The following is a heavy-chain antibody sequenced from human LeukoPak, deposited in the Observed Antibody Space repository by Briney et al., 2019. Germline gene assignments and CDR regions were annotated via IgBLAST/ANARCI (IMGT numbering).Heavy chain of an antibody. D-gene: IGHD5-18*01. CDR2: VHNNGET. CDR3: ARQPAATAAFDI. CDR1: GGSISSYY. Sequence: SETLSLTCTVSGGSISSYYWSWIRQPPGKGLEWIAYVHNNGETKHNPSLKSRDTISVDTPNNQISLRLSSVTAADTAMYYCARQPAATAAFDIWGLGTMVTVSS. V-gene: IGHV4-59*08. J-gene: IGHJ3*02.